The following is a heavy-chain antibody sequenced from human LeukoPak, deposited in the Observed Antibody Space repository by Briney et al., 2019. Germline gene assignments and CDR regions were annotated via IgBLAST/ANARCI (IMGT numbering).Heavy chain of an antibody. Sequence: GGSLRLSCAASGFTFSSYAMSWVRQARGKGLEWVSAISGSGGSTYYADSVKGRFTISRDNSKNTLYLQMNSLRAEDTAVYYCAKQGDIVVVPAAMRRGYFDYWGQGTLVTVSS. CDR1: GFTFSSYA. D-gene: IGHD2-2*01. CDR3: AKQGDIVVVPAAMRRGYFDY. J-gene: IGHJ4*02. V-gene: IGHV3-23*01. CDR2: ISGSGGST.